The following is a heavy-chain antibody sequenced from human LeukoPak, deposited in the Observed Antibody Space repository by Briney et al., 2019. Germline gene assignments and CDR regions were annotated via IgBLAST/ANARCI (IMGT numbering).Heavy chain of an antibody. V-gene: IGHV4-59*01. D-gene: IGHD1-1*01. Sequence: SETLSFTGTVSGGSISSYYWSWIRQPPGKGLEWFGYISYSGSTNLNPSLKSRVTISVDTSKNQFSLKLSSVTAADTAVYYCAREGTAGTNLNWFDPWGQGTLVTVSS. CDR1: GGSISSYY. CDR2: ISYSGST. J-gene: IGHJ5*02. CDR3: AREGTAGTNLNWFDP.